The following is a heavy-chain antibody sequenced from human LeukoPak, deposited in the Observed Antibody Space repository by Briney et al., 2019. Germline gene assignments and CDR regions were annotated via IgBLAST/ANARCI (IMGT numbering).Heavy chain of an antibody. CDR2: ISGYNGNT. Sequence: GASVKVSCKASGYTFTSYGFTWVRQAPGQGLEWMGWISGYNGNTNYAQKLQGRVTTTTDTSTSTAYMELTSLRSDDTAVYYCAMGETVTTPPRDYWGQGTLVTVSS. J-gene: IGHJ4*02. D-gene: IGHD4-17*01. V-gene: IGHV1-18*01. CDR1: GYTFTSYG. CDR3: AMGETVTTPPRDY.